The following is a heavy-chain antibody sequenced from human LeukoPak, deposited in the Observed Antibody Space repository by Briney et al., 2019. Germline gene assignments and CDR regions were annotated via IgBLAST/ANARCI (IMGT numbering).Heavy chain of an antibody. J-gene: IGHJ4*02. CDR2: ISGTGGST. CDR3: DAVAGVFDY. D-gene: IGHD6-19*01. CDR1: GFTVSTYA. V-gene: IGHV3-23*01. Sequence: PGGSLRLSCAASGFTVSTYAMSWVRQAPGKGLEWVSGISGTGGSTYYADSVKGRFTISRDNSKNTLYLQMNSLRAEDTAIYFCDAVAGVFDYWGQGTQVTVSS.